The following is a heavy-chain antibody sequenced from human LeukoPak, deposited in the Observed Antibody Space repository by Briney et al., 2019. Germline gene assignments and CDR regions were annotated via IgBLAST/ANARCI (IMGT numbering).Heavy chain of an antibody. CDR3: AKDGYSRGGHNSLTY. Sequence: GGSLRLSCAASGFTFGGYGMHWVRQAPGKGLEWVAFTRYDGNNKYYVDSVKGRFTISRDNSKNTLYLQMNSLRAEDTAVYYCAKDGYSRGGHNSLTYWGQGTLVTVSS. V-gene: IGHV3-30*02. CDR2: TRYDGNNK. D-gene: IGHD5-24*01. CDR1: GFTFGGYG. J-gene: IGHJ4*02.